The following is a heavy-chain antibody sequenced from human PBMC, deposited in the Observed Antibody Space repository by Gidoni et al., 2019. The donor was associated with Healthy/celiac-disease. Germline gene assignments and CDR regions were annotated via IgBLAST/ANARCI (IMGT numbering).Heavy chain of an antibody. J-gene: IGHJ6*02. D-gene: IGHD6-13*01. Sequence: QVQLVESGGGVVQPGRSLSLSCAASGFTLRSYGMHWVRQAPGKGLEGVAVIWYDGSNKYYADSVKGRFTISRDNSKNTLYLQMNSLRAEDTAVYYCARDLEDSSSWYQGVYYGMDVWGQGTTVTVSS. CDR2: IWYDGSNK. CDR1: GFTLRSYG. CDR3: ARDLEDSSSWYQGVYYGMDV. V-gene: IGHV3-33*01.